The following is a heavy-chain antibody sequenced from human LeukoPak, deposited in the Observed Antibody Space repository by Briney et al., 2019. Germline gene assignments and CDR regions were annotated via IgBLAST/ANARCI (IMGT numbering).Heavy chain of an antibody. V-gene: IGHV3-21*01. CDR3: ARGFPSGGSWFDP. D-gene: IGHD3-10*01. CDR1: GFTFSSYS. CDR2: ISTSGSYI. Sequence: PGGSLRLSCAASGFTFSSYSMNWVRQAPGKGLEWVSSISTSGSYIYYADSVKGRFTISRDNAKNSLYLQMNSLRAEDTAIYYCARGFPSGGSWFDPWGQGTLVTVSS. J-gene: IGHJ5*02.